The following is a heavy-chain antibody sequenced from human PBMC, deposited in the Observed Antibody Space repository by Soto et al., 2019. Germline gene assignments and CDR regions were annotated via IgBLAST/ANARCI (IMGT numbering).Heavy chain of an antibody. CDR3: ARFQSNPVTMIVSGFDP. CDR1: GGSISSGGYY. CDR2: IYYSGST. V-gene: IGHV4-31*03. J-gene: IGHJ5*02. Sequence: RLSETLSLTCTVSGGSISSGGYYWSWIRQHPGKGLEWIGYIYYSGSTYYNPSLKSRVTISVDTSKNQFSLKLSSVTAADTAVYYCARFQSNPVTMIVSGFDPWGQGTLVTVSS. D-gene: IGHD3-22*01.